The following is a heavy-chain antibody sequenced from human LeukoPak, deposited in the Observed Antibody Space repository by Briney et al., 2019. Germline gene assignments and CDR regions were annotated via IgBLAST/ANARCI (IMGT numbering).Heavy chain of an antibody. D-gene: IGHD5-12*01. Sequence: GASVKVSCKTSGYTFTDYYLHWVRQAPGQGLEWVGWIHPNTGATHYAQKFQGRLTMTRDTSISTVYMELTRLRSDDTAVYYCARDVGRYCGYDYDYWGQGTLVTASS. CDR1: GYTFTDYY. V-gene: IGHV1-2*02. CDR3: ARDVGRYCGYDYDY. J-gene: IGHJ4*02. CDR2: IHPNTGAT.